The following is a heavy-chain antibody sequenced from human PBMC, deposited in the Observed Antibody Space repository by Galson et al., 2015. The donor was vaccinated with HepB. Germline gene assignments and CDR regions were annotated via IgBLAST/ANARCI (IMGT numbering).Heavy chain of an antibody. D-gene: IGHD3-3*01. CDR1: GFTFSSYA. CDR2: ISYDGSNK. CDR3: ARDSGFITIFGVVIGDAFDI. V-gene: IGHV3-30-3*01. Sequence: SLRLPCAASGFTFSSYAMHRVRQAPGKGLEWVAGISYDGSNKYYADSVQGRFTISRDNSKNTLYLQMNSLRAEDTAVYYCARDSGFITIFGVVIGDAFDIWGQGTMVTVSS. J-gene: IGHJ3*02.